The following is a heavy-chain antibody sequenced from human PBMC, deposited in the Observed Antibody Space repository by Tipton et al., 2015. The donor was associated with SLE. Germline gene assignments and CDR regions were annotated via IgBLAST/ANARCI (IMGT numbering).Heavy chain of an antibody. CDR3: TRAEYTGSRLAY. Sequence: SLRLSCAASGFTFSKDWMHWVRQAPGKGLVWVSRINSDGSSISYADSVKGRFTISRDNAKNTLSLQMNSLRAEDTAVYYCTRAEYTGSRLAYWGQGTPVTVSS. D-gene: IGHD5-12*01. CDR1: GFTFSKDW. CDR2: INSDGSSI. V-gene: IGHV3-74*01. J-gene: IGHJ4*02.